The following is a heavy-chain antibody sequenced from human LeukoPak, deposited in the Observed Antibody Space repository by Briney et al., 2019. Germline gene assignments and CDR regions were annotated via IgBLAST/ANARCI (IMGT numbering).Heavy chain of an antibody. Sequence: SETLSLTCAVSGGSIFSGGYSWSWIRQPPGKGLEWIGYFLHSGNAYYNPSLRSRVTISVDRSKNQFSLSLSSVTAADTAVYFCARVVGLAARDCFDYWGQGILVTVSS. CDR1: GGSIFSGGYS. D-gene: IGHD6-6*01. J-gene: IGHJ4*02. CDR2: FLHSGNA. CDR3: ARVVGLAARDCFDY. V-gene: IGHV4-30-2*01.